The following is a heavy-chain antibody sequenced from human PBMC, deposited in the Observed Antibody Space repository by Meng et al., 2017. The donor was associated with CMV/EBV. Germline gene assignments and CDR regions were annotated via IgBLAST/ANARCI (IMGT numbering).Heavy chain of an antibody. V-gene: IGHV1-46*01. CDR1: GYTFTSYY. J-gene: IGHJ4*02. CDR3: VRGGWLEVVITEPDY. D-gene: IGHD3-22*01. CDR2: INPSGGST. Sequence: ASVKVSCKASGYTFTSYYMHWVRQAPGQGLEWMGIINPSGGSTSYAQKFQGRVTMTRDTSTSTVYMELSSLRSEDAAVYYCVRGGWLEVVITEPDYWGQGTLVTVSS.